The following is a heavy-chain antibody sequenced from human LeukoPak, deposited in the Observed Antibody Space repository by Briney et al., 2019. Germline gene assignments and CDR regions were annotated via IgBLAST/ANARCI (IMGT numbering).Heavy chain of an antibody. CDR3: AREWYCSSTSCHYYFEY. J-gene: IGHJ4*02. CDR2: MHHSGKA. D-gene: IGHD2-2*01. Sequence: PSETLSLTCAVSGYSISSGYYWGWIRQPPGKGLEWIGSMHHSGKAYYNPSLRSRVTISLDTSKNQSSVNLISVTAADTVVYYCAREWYCSSTSCHYYFEYWGQGTLVTVSS. V-gene: IGHV4-38-2*02. CDR1: GYSISSGYY.